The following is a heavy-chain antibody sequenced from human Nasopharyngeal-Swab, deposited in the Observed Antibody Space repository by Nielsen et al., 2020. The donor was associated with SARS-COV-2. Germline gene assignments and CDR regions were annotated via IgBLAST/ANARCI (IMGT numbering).Heavy chain of an antibody. V-gene: IGHV1-2*06. D-gene: IGHD6-19*01. CDR1: GYTFTGYY. CDR2: INPNSGGT. CDR3: ARSTIAVAGRGISDY. Sequence: ASVKVSCKASGYTFTGYYMHWVRQAPGQGLEWMGRINPNSGGTNYAQKLQGRVTMTTDTSTSTAYMELRSLRSDDTAVYYCARSTIAVAGRGISDYWGQGTLVTVSS. J-gene: IGHJ4*02.